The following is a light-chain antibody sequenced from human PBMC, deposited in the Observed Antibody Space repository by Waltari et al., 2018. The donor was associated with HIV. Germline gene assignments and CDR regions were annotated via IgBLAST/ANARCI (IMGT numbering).Light chain of an antibody. Sequence: LVLTQSPGTLSLSPGPRATLSGRASQSFLPYLAWYQQKPGQAPRLLIYETSTRAADFPDRFSGSGSETDFTLTINRLEPEAFAIYYCQQYGSSVTFGPGTKVDIK. J-gene: IGKJ3*01. CDR3: QQYGSSVT. CDR1: QSFLPY. V-gene: IGKV3-20*01. CDR2: ETS.